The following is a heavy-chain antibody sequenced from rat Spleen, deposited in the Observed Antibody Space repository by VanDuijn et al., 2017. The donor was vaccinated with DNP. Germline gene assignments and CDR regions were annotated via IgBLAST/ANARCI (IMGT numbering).Heavy chain of an antibody. J-gene: IGHJ3*01. D-gene: IGHD1-5*01. CDR1: GFSLTSYT. V-gene: IGHV2-6*01. Sequence: QVQLKESGPGLVQPSQTLSLTCTVSGFSLTSYTVTWVRQPPGKGLEWIAAMSSGGSTDYNSALKSRLSISRDTSKSQVLLKMNRLQNEATALYFCARSPAGKYNGWLAYWGQGTLVTVSS. CDR3: ARSPAGKYNGWLAY. CDR2: MSSGGST.